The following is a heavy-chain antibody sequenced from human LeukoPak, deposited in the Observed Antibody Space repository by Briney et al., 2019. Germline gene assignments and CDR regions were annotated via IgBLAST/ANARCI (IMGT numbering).Heavy chain of an antibody. CDR3: ARDQKKVPEAGPDPPI. Sequence: GASVKVSCKASGYTFTSYYMHWVRQAPGQGLEWMGIINPSGGSTSYAQKFQGRVTMTRDTSTSTVYMELSSLRSEDTAVYYCARDQKKVPEAGPDPPIWGQGTMVTVSS. V-gene: IGHV1-46*01. D-gene: IGHD6-13*01. J-gene: IGHJ3*02. CDR1: GYTFTSYY. CDR2: INPSGGST.